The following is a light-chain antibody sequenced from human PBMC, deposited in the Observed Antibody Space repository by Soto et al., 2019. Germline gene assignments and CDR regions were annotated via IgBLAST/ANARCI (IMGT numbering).Light chain of an antibody. CDR3: QQRSNWPPIT. Sequence: ELVLTQPPATMTLSPGARATLSCRAGQSVGSYLAWYQQKPGQAPRLLIYDASNRATGIPARFSGSGSGTDFTLTISSLEPEDFAVYYCQQRSNWPPITVGQGTRLENK. CDR2: DAS. J-gene: IGKJ5*01. CDR1: QSVGSY. V-gene: IGKV3-11*01.